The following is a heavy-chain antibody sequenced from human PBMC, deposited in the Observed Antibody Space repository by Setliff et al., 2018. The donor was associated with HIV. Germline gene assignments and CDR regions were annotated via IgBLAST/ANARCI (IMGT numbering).Heavy chain of an antibody. V-gene: IGHV1-46*01. CDR3: ARDEYAFDF. J-gene: IGHJ4*02. Sequence: GASVKVSCKASGYTFTSYYMHWVRQAPGQGLEWMGIINPSGGSTSYAQKFQGRVTMSRDTSASRAYMELSSLRSEDTAVYYCARDEYAFDFWGQGTLVTVSS. D-gene: IGHD2-2*01. CDR2: INPSGGST. CDR1: GYTFTSYY.